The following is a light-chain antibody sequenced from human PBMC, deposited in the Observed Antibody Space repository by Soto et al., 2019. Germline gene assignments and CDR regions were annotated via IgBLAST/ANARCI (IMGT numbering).Light chain of an antibody. CDR1: QGISSY. V-gene: IGKV1-9*01. J-gene: IGKJ1*01. Sequence: DIQLTQSPSFLSASVGDRVTITCRASQGISSYLAWYQQKPGKATKLLIYAAYTLQSGVPSRFSGSGSGTEFTLTISSLQPEDFATYYCQQFQTFGQGTKVEIK. CDR3: QQFQT. CDR2: AAY.